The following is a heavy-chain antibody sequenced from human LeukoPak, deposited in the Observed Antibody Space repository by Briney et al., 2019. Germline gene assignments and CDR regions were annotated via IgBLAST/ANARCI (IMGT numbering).Heavy chain of an antibody. CDR2: ISAYNGNT. Sequence: ASVKVSCKASGGTFSSYAISWVRQAPGQGLEWMGWISAYNGNTNYAQKLQGRVTMTTDTSTSTAYMELRSLRSDDTAVYYCAREFRVIVATIRNYGMDVWGQGTTVTVSS. V-gene: IGHV1-18*01. CDR1: GGTFSSYA. D-gene: IGHD5-12*01. J-gene: IGHJ6*02. CDR3: AREFRVIVATIRNYGMDV.